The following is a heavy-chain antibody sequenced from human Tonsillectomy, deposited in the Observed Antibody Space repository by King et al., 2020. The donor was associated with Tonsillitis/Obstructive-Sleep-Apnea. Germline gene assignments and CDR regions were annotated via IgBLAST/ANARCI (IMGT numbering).Heavy chain of an antibody. Sequence: VQLQESGPGLVKPSETLSLTCTVSGDSISTYYWSWLRPPPGKGLAWIGYIHYSGSTNYNPSLKSRGTILVDTSKNQFSLKLSSVTAADTAVYSCARDMVLEAGGDAFDIWGQGTMVTVSS. V-gene: IGHV4-59*01. CDR2: IHYSGST. J-gene: IGHJ3*02. D-gene: IGHD2-8*01. CDR1: GDSISTYY. CDR3: ARDMVLEAGGDAFDI.